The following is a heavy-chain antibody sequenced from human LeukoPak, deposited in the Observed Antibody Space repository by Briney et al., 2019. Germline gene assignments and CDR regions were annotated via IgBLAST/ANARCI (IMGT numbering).Heavy chain of an antibody. D-gene: IGHD3-3*01. CDR2: ISYDGSNK. CDR3: ARDKRGDYDFWSGYYGYYYYGMDD. V-gene: IGHV3-30-3*01. Sequence: GGSLRLSCAASGFTFSSYAMHWVRQAPGKGLEWVAVISYDGSNKYYADSVKGRFTISRDNSKNTLYLQMNSLRAEDTAVYYCARDKRGDYDFWSGYYGYYYYGMDDWGQGTTVTVSS. CDR1: GFTFSSYA. J-gene: IGHJ6*02.